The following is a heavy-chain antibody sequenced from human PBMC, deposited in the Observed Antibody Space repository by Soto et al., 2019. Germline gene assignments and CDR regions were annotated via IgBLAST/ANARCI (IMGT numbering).Heavy chain of an antibody. J-gene: IGHJ4*02. CDR3: ASTYDDILTGSGGPFDY. CDR1: GFTFITYG. D-gene: IGHD3-9*01. V-gene: IGHV3-30*03. CDR2: ISYDGSNK. Sequence: GGSLRLSCAASGFTFITYGMHWVRQAPGKGLEWVAVISYDGSNKYYADSVKGRFTISRDNSKNTLYLQMNSLRAEDTAVYYCASTYDDILTGSGGPFDYWGQGTLVTVSS.